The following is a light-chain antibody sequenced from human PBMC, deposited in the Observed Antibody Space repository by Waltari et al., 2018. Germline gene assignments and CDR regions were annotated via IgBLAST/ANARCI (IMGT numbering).Light chain of an antibody. CDR2: QAS. V-gene: IGKV1-5*03. Sequence: DIQLTQPPPTLSAPVGDRVTITCRASHSISSWLAWYQQKPGKAPKLLIFQASTLESEVPSRFSGSGSGTEFTLTISSLQPDDFATYSCQHYNNHSPTFGQGTKVEI. J-gene: IGKJ1*01. CDR1: HSISSW. CDR3: QHYNNHSPT.